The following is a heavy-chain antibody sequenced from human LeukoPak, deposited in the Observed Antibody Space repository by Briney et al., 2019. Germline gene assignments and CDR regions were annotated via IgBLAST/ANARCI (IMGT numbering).Heavy chain of an antibody. CDR1: GFTFSSYG. Sequence: GGSLRLSCAASGFTFSSYGMHWVRQAPGKGLEWVAVISYDGSNKYYADSVKGRFTISRDNSKNTLYLQMNSLRAGDTAVYYCAKAGIWFGELLSHFDYWGQGALVTVSS. J-gene: IGHJ4*02. D-gene: IGHD3-10*01. CDR3: AKAGIWFGELLSHFDY. CDR2: ISYDGSNK. V-gene: IGHV3-30*18.